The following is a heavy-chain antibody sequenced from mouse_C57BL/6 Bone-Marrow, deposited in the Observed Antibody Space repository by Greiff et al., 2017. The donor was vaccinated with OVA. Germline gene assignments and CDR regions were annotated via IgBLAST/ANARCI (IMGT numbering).Heavy chain of an antibody. V-gene: IGHV1-81*01. CDR3: AIITTVVATDFDAMDY. Sequence: QVQLQQSGAELARPGASVKLSCKASGYTFTRYGISWVKQRTGQGLEWIGEIYPRSGNTYYNEKFKGKATLTADKSYSTAYMELRSLTSEDSAVYFCAIITTVVATDFDAMDYWGQGTSVTVSS. CDR1: GYTFTRYG. J-gene: IGHJ4*01. D-gene: IGHD1-1*01. CDR2: IYPRSGNT.